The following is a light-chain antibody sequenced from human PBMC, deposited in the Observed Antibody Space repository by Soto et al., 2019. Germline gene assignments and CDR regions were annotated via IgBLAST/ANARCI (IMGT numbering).Light chain of an antibody. J-gene: IGLJ3*02. CDR2: EVT. CDR1: SSDIGSYDF. V-gene: IGLV2-8*01. Sequence: QSVLTQPPSASGSPGQSVTISCTGTSSDIGSYDFVSWYQQHPGKAPKLIIYEVTKRPSGVPDRFSGSKSGSTASLTVSGLQDDDEADYYCSSYAGSSWVFGAGTKLTVL. CDR3: SSYAGSSWV.